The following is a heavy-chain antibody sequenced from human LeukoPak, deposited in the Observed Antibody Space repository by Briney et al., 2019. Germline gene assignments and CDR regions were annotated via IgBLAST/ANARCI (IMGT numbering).Heavy chain of an antibody. CDR2: ISPKSGGT. D-gene: IGHD1-26*01. Sequence: ASVKVSCKVSGYTFTDFYMHWVRQAPGQGLEWMGWISPKSGGTNYAQKFQGRVTMTRDTSISTAYMEVSRLRSDDTAVYHCGSGGTYPNWFDPWGQGTLVTVSS. CDR3: GSGGTYPNWFDP. V-gene: IGHV1-2*02. CDR1: GYTFTDFY. J-gene: IGHJ5*02.